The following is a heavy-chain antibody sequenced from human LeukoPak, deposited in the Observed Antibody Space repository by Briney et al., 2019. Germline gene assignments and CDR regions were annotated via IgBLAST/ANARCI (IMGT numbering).Heavy chain of an antibody. CDR3: GREPRYRPIDY. CDR1: GYTFISYS. J-gene: IGHJ4*02. CDR2: ISPYSGNT. Sequence: ASVKVSCKASGYTFISYSLTWVRQAPGQGLEWMGWISPYSGNTNYAENFQDRVTLTTDTSTGTAYMELRSLRSDDTAVYYCGREPRYRPIDYWGQGTLATVSS. V-gene: IGHV1-18*01. D-gene: IGHD3-9*01.